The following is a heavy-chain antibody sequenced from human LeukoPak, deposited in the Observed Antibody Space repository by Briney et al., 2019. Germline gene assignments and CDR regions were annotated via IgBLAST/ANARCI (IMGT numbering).Heavy chain of an antibody. V-gene: IGHV3-30-3*01. CDR1: GFTFSSYA. CDR3: ARDSPAAMYGSDYYYGMDV. J-gene: IGHJ6*02. D-gene: IGHD2-2*01. Sequence: GGSLRLSCAASGFTFSSYAMHWVRQAPGKGLEWVAVISYDGSNKYYADSMKGRFTISRDNSKNTLYLQMNSLRAEDTAVYYCARDSPAAMYGSDYYYGMDVWGQGTTVTVSS. CDR2: ISYDGSNK.